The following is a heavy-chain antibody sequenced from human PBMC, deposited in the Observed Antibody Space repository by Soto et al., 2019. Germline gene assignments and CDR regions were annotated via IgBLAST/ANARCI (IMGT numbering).Heavy chain of an antibody. V-gene: IGHV4-34*01. D-gene: IGHD6-6*01. Sequence: SETLSLTCAVYGGSFSGYYWSWIRQPPGKGLEWIGEINHSGSTNYNPSLKSRVTISVDTSKNQFSLKLSSVTAADTAVYYCAREGTGLSSIAAQRRRYYYYYYGMDVWGQGTTVTVSS. CDR3: AREGTGLSSIAAQRRRYYYYYYGMDV. CDR2: INHSGST. J-gene: IGHJ6*02. CDR1: GGSFSGYY.